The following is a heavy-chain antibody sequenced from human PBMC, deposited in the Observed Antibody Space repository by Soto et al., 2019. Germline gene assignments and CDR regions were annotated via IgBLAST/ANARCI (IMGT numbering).Heavy chain of an antibody. V-gene: IGHV3-21*01. CDR3: ARELRAVAGPFDY. J-gene: IGHJ4*02. Sequence: GGSLRLSCAASGFTFSSYSMNWVRQAPGKGLEWVSSISSSSSYIYYPDSVKGRFTISRDNAKNSLYLQMNSLRAEDTAVYYCARELRAVAGPFDYWGQGTLVTVSS. CDR2: ISSSSSYI. CDR1: GFTFSSYS. D-gene: IGHD2-15*01.